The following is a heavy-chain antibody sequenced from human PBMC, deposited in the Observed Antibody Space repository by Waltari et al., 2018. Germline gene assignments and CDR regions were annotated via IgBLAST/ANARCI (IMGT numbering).Heavy chain of an antibody. CDR2: IYTGEMT. J-gene: IGHJ4*02. V-gene: IGHV3-53*01. Sequence: VRLVESGGGLIHPGGSLRLSCAASGLSVSNNYMHWVRQAPGKGLEWVSVIYTGEMTYYSDAVKGRFTISRDISKNMVYLQMNNLRAEDTALNYCARDTTSRERAGDWGQGTLVTVSS. D-gene: IGHD1-1*01. CDR1: GLSVSNNY. CDR3: ARDTTSRERAGD.